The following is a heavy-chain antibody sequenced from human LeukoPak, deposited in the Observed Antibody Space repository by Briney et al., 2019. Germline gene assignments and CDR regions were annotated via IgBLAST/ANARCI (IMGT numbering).Heavy chain of an antibody. CDR2: ISRSGSTI. D-gene: IGHD2-15*01. Sequence: GGSLRLSCAASGFTFSDYYMSWIRQAPGKGLEWVSYISRSGSTIYYADSVKGRFTISRDNAKNSLYLQMNSLRAEDTAIYYCARRAGSYSHSYDYWGQGTLVTVSS. J-gene: IGHJ4*02. CDR3: ARRAGSYSHSYDY. CDR1: GFTFSDYY. V-gene: IGHV3-11*01.